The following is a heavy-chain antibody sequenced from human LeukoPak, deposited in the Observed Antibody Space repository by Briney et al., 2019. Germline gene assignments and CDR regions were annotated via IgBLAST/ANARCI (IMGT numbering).Heavy chain of an antibody. V-gene: IGHV3-11*04. D-gene: IGHD6-19*01. Sequence: GGSLRLSCAASGFTFSDYYMSWIRQAPGKGLEWVSYIGSSGRTIYYADSVKGRFTISRDNSKNTLYLQMNSLRAEDTAVYHCAKDGRSYSSGWPPFDYWGQGALVTVSS. CDR2: IGSSGRTI. CDR1: GFTFSDYY. CDR3: AKDGRSYSSGWPPFDY. J-gene: IGHJ4*02.